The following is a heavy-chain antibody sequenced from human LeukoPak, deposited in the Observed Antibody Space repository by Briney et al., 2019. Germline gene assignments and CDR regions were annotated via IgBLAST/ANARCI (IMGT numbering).Heavy chain of an antibody. CDR3: AREWDNDSTGYYFDY. CDR1: GFTFTRFY. J-gene: IGHJ4*02. V-gene: IGHV1-46*01. Sequence: ASVNVSCEASGFTFTRFYMHWLRQAAGQGPERMGLISLGGVSISYVQKFQGRVTMTKDTSTSIVYLELSSLRSEDTAVYYCAREWDNDSTGYYFDYWGQGTLVTVSS. CDR2: ISLGGVSI. D-gene: IGHD3-22*01.